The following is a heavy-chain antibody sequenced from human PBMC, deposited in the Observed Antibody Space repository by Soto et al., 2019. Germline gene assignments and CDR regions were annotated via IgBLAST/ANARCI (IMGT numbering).Heavy chain of an antibody. J-gene: IGHJ3*02. CDR2: ISGDGSNI. CDR1: GFTFSNYA. V-gene: IGHV3-23*01. D-gene: IGHD2-21*02. CDR3: AKVPYCGGDCYSGAFDI. Sequence: EVQLLESGGGLVQPGGSLRLSCAASGFTFSNYAINWVRQAPGKGLEWVSVISGDGSNIYYADSVKGRLTISRDSSKNTLYLQMNSLRAEDTAVYYCAKVPYCGGDCYSGAFDIWGQGTMVTVSS.